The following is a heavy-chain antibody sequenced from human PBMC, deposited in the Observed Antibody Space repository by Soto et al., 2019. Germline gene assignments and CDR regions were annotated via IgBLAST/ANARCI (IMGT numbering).Heavy chain of an antibody. D-gene: IGHD3-22*01. Sequence: XGSLRLSCAASGFTFSSYAMSWVRQAPGKGLEWVSAISGSGGSTYYADSVKGRFTISRDNSKNTLYLQMNSLRAEDTAVYYCAKDYYYDSSGYLKVFDYWGQGTLVTVSS. CDR3: AKDYYYDSSGYLKVFDY. J-gene: IGHJ4*02. CDR2: ISGSGGST. CDR1: GFTFSSYA. V-gene: IGHV3-23*01.